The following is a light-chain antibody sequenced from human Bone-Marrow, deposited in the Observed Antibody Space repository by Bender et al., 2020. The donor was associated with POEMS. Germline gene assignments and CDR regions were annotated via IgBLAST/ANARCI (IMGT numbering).Light chain of an antibody. J-gene: IGLJ2*01. CDR1: SSDIGAYNY. Sequence: QSALTQPASVSGSPGQSITISCAGTSSDIGAYNYVSWYQQHPGRAPKLIIYEVSTRHARLSSRFSGSKSGNSASLTISGLQAEDEADYYCSSYGSTKSFGGGTKLIVL. V-gene: IGLV2-14*01. CDR3: SSYGSTKS. CDR2: EVS.